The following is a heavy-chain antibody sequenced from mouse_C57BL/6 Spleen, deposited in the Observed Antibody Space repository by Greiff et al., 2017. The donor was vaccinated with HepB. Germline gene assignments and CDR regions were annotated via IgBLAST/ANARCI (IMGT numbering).Heavy chain of an antibody. V-gene: IGHV14-4*01. Sequence: VQLQQSGAELVRPGASVKLSCTASGFNIKDDYMHWVKQRPEQGLEWIGWIDPENGDTEYASKFQGKATITADTSSNTAYLQLSSLTSEDTAVYYCTTSGGTTVVAPFDYWGQGTTLTVSS. D-gene: IGHD1-1*01. CDR3: TTSGGTTVVAPFDY. CDR2: IDPENGDT. CDR1: GFNIKDDY. J-gene: IGHJ2*01.